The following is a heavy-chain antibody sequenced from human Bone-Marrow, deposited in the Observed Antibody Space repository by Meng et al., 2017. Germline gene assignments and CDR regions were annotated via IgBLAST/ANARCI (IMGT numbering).Heavy chain of an antibody. D-gene: IGHD4-17*01. CDR1: GFTFSSYS. CDR2: ISSSSSYI. V-gene: IGHV3-21*01. CDR3: ARVRTTVTPLDAFAI. J-gene: IGHJ3*02. Sequence: GESLKISCAASGFTFSSYSMNWVRQAPGKGLEWVSSISSSSSYIYYADSVKGRFTISRDNAKNSLYLQMNSLRAEDTAVYYCARVRTTVTPLDAFAIWGQGKKV.